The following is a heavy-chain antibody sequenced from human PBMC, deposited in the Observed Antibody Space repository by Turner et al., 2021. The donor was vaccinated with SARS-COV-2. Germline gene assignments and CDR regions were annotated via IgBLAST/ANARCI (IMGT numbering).Heavy chain of an antibody. D-gene: IGHD3-10*01. Sequence: EVQLLESGGGLVQPGGSLRLSCAASGFTFSDYAMTWVRQAPGKGLEWVSIISNGGDFTYYADSAKGRFTISRDNSKNTLYLQMNSLRAEDTAVYFCAKRTTMVRRLTSYFDYWGRGILVTVSS. CDR3: AKRTTMVRRLTSYFDY. CDR2: ISNGGDFT. CDR1: GFTFSDYA. J-gene: IGHJ4*02. V-gene: IGHV3-23*01.